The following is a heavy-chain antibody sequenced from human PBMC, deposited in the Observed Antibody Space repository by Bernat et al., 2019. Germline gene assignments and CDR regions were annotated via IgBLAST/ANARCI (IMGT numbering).Heavy chain of an antibody. V-gene: IGHV3-33*01. CDR3: ATLRRDYGDYFADY. CDR2: ISYDGNYK. CDR1: GFTFSSYG. Sequence: QVQLVESGGGVVQPGRSLRLSCAASGFTFSSYGMHWVRQAPGKGLEWVVGISYDGNYKYYADSVKGRFTISRDNSKNTLYLQMNSLRAEDTAVYYCATLRRDYGDYFADYWGQGTLVTVSS. J-gene: IGHJ4*02. D-gene: IGHD4-17*01.